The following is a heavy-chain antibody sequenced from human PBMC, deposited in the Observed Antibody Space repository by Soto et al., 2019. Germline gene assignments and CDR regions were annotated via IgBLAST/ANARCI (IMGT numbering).Heavy chain of an antibody. Sequence: GSLRRACAASGFSVSSHGMHQVRQAPGKRLEWVAPISYAGGNKYYAESGKRRCTISSDNSKCTLYLQLNSLRAQDTAVYYCAKDAGVQLWLRTYFYYGINVWGQGTTVSVSS. V-gene: IGHV3-30*18. CDR1: GFSVSSHG. CDR3: AKDAGVQLWLRTYFYYGINV. CDR2: ISYAGGNK. D-gene: IGHD5-18*01. J-gene: IGHJ6*02.